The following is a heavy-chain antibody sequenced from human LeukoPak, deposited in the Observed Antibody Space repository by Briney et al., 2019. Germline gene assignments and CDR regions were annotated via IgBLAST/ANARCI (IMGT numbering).Heavy chain of an antibody. V-gene: IGHV1-8*01. D-gene: IGHD1-14*01. Sequence: ASVKVSCKTSGYPFTTYEINWVRQAAGQGLEWMGLVHPDTGYADYAQKFQGRVTMTSDTSISTAYMELSRLRSDDTAVYFCARGPRNDPWGQGTLVTVSS. J-gene: IGHJ5*02. CDR2: VHPDTGYA. CDR3: ARGPRNDP. CDR1: GYPFTTYE.